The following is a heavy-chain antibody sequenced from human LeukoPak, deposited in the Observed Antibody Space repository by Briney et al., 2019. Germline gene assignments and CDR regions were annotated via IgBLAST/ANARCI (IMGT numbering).Heavy chain of an antibody. CDR3: AKCYYDSSGYYPFDY. CDR1: GFTFSGYA. D-gene: IGHD3-22*01. CDR2: ISGSGGST. Sequence: GGSLRLSCAASGFTFSGYAMSWVRQAPGKGLEWVSAISGSGGSTYYADSVKGRFTISRDNSKNTLYLQMNSLRAEDTAVYYCAKCYYDSSGYYPFDYWGQGTLVTVSS. V-gene: IGHV3-23*01. J-gene: IGHJ4*02.